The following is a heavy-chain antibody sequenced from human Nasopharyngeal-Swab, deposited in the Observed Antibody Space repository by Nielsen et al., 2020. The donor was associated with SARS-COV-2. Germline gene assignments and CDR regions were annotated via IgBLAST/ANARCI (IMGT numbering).Heavy chain of an antibody. CDR1: GFTFSSYA. Sequence: GESLKISCTASGFTFSSYAMSWVRQAPGKGLEWVSEISGSGGSTYYAESVKGRFTISRDNSKNTLYLQMSSLRAEDTAIYYCAKDLDSSAYYVEFHYWGQGTLVTVSS. J-gene: IGHJ4*02. CDR2: ISGSGGST. V-gene: IGHV3-23*01. CDR3: AKDLDSSAYYVEFHY. D-gene: IGHD3-22*01.